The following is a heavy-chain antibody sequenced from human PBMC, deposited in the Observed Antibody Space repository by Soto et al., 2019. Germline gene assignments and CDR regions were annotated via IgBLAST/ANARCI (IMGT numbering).Heavy chain of an antibody. Sequence: QVQLVQSGADVKKPGTSVKVSSKAAGYSFTNYCMYWVRQAPGQGLEWMGMINPRTGSTRYAQKFQDRVTLTRDTSTTTVYIELSTLISDDTAFYYCARDGGLLTASWHYDLWGPGTLVTVSS. J-gene: IGHJ2*01. V-gene: IGHV1-46*01. CDR2: INPRTGST. CDR3: ARDGGLLTASWHYDL. D-gene: IGHD2-15*01. CDR1: GYSFTNYC.